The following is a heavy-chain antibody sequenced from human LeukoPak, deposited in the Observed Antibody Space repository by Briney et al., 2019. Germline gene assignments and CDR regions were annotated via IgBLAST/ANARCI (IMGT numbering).Heavy chain of an antibody. D-gene: IGHD2-2*01. V-gene: IGHV3-49*04. CDR2: IRSQAYGGTI. CDR3: ARGGDFGVPAPLGIDAFDI. CDR1: GFTFGHYA. Sequence: GGSLRLSCTGSGFTFGHYALAWVRQAPGKGLEWLGFIRSQAYGGTIEYATSVKGRFSISRDNSKSIADLQINSLKTEDTAVYYCARGGDFGVPAPLGIDAFDIWGQGTMVTVSS. J-gene: IGHJ3*02.